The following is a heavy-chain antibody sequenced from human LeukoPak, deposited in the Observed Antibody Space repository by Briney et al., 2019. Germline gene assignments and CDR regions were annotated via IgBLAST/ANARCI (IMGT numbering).Heavy chain of an antibody. V-gene: IGHV4-34*01. J-gene: IGHJ5*02. CDR1: GGSFSGYY. D-gene: IGHD3-9*01. CDR2: INHSGST. CDR3: ARGALLRYFDWSSPNWFDP. Sequence: SETLSLTCAVYGGSFSGYYWSWIRQPPGKGLEWIGEINHSGSTNYNPSLKSRVTISVDTSKNQFSLKLSSVTAADTAVYYCARGALLRYFDWSSPNWFDPWGQGTLVTVSS.